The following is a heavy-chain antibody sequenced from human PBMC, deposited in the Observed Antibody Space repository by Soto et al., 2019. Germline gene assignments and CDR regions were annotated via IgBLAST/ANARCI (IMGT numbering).Heavy chain of an antibody. CDR3: ARSRLRFDAFDI. CDR1: GFTFSSYA. CDR2: ISSNGGST. Sequence: EVQLVESGEGLVQPGGSLRLSCAASGFTFSSYAMHWVHQAPGKGLEYVSTISSNGGSTYYADSVKGRFTISRDNSKNTLYLQMGSLRAEDMAVYYCARSRLRFDAFDIWGQGTMVTVSS. V-gene: IGHV3-64*02. J-gene: IGHJ3*02. D-gene: IGHD4-17*01.